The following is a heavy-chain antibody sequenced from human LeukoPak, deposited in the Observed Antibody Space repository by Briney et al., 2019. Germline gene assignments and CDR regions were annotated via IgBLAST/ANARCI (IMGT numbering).Heavy chain of an antibody. Sequence: SETLSLTCTVSGVSISGYYWSWIRQPPGKGLEWIGYIYYSGITNYNPCLKRRITISVDTSENHFAVRLSPVTAADTAVYYCTRYCSSCCHNALDNWAQGTLVTVSS. V-gene: IGHV4-59*01. CDR3: TRYCSSCCHNALDN. D-gene: IGHD2-2*01. CDR1: GVSISGYY. CDR2: IYYSGIT. J-gene: IGHJ4*02.